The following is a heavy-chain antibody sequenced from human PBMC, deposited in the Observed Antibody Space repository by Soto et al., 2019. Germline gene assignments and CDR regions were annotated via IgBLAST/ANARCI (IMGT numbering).Heavy chain of an antibody. J-gene: IGHJ4*02. V-gene: IGHV3-30*18. D-gene: IGHD4-17*01. CDR1: GVTFSKYG. CDR2: ISYDGNST. Sequence: QVQLVESGGGVVQPGGSLRLSCVVAGVTFSKYGMHWVGQAPGKGLEWVAVISYDGNSTYYGASVRGRFAISRDNSNNTVHLEMHDLRGEDTAVYYCAKDRDYGGAASYFDYWGQGTLVTVSS. CDR3: AKDRDYGGAASYFDY.